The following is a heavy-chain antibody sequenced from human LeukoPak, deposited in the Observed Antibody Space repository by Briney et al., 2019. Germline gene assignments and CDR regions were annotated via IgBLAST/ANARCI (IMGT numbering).Heavy chain of an antibody. CDR1: GFTFSSYV. Sequence: SGGSLRLSCAASGFTFSSYVMSWVRQAPGKGLEWVSAISGSGGSTYYADSVKGRFTISRDNSKNTLYLQMNSLRAEDTAVYYCATFSWLLRYYYYGMDVWGQGTTVTVSS. D-gene: IGHD3-22*01. V-gene: IGHV3-23*01. J-gene: IGHJ6*02. CDR3: ATFSWLLRYYYYGMDV. CDR2: ISGSGGST.